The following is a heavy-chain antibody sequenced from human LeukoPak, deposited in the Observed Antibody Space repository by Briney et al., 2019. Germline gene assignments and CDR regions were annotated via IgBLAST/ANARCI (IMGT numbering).Heavy chain of an antibody. D-gene: IGHD4-17*01. V-gene: IGHV3-48*01. Sequence: PGGSLRLSCAASGFTFSSYSMNWVRQAPGKGLEWVSYISSSSSTIYYADSVKGRFTISRDNAKNSLYLQMNSLRAEDTAVYYCARDNPRYGDYTVDYWGQGTLVTVSS. J-gene: IGHJ4*02. CDR2: ISSSSSTI. CDR3: ARDNPRYGDYTVDY. CDR1: GFTFSSYS.